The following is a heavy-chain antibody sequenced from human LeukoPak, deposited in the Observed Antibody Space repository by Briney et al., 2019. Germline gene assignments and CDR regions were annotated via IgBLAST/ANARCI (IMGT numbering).Heavy chain of an antibody. V-gene: IGHV4-38-2*02. CDR1: GYSISSGYY. J-gene: IGHJ5*02. CDR3: ARDEQQEDWFDP. CDR2: IYHSGST. Sequence: PSETLSLTCTVSGYSISSGYYWGWIRQPPGKGLEWIGSIYHSGSTYYNPSLKSRVTISVDTSKNQFSLKLSSVTAADTAVYYCARDEQQEDWFDPWGQGTLVTVSS. D-gene: IGHD6-13*01.